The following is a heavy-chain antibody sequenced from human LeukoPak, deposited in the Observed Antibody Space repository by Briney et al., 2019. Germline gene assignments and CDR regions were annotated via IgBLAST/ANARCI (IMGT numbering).Heavy chain of an antibody. CDR2: ISAYNGKT. J-gene: IGHJ6*02. D-gene: IGHD4-17*01. V-gene: IGHV1-18*01. CDR1: GYTFTSYG. Sequence: ASVKVSCKASGYTFTSYGISWVRQAPGQGLEWMGWISAYNGKTNYAQTLQGRVTMTTDTSTSTAYMELRSLRSDDTAVYYCARVESIPSTVTTEFYYYYGMDVWGQGTTVTVSS. CDR3: ARVESIPSTVTTEFYYYYGMDV.